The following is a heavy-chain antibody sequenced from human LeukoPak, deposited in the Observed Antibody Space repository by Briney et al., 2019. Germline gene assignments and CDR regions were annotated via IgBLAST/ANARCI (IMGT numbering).Heavy chain of an antibody. J-gene: IGHJ3*02. Sequence: PGGSLRLSCAASGFTFSGYPIHWVRQAPGKGLEWVAVISYDGSNKYYADSVKGRFTISRDNSKNTLYLQMNSLRAEDTAVYYCAKEGGGGDDADDAFDIWGQGTMVTVSS. CDR1: GFTFSGYP. D-gene: IGHD2-21*02. CDR2: ISYDGSNK. V-gene: IGHV3-30-3*02. CDR3: AKEGGGGDDADDAFDI.